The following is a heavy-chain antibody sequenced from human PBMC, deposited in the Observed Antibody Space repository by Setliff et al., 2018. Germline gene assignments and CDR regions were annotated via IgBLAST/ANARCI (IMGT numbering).Heavy chain of an antibody. CDR1: GGSISSGGYY. CDR2: IYYSGST. V-gene: IGHV4-31*03. Sequence: SETLSLTCTVSGGSISSGGYYWGWIRQHPGKGPEWIGYIYYSGSTYYNPSLKSRVTISVDTSKNQFSLKLSSVTAADTAVYYCARDPLTTNRRRAFDIWGQGTMVTVSS. CDR3: ARDPLTTNRRRAFDI. J-gene: IGHJ3*02. D-gene: IGHD4-17*01.